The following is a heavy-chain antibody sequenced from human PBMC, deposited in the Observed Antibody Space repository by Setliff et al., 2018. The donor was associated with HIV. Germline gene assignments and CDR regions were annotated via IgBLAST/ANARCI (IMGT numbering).Heavy chain of an antibody. Sequence: TSETLSLTCAVYGGSFNGYYWSWIRQPPGKGQEWIGEINHSGSTNYNPSLKSRVTMSVDKSKNQFSLRLSSVTAADTAVYYCARARRAGSGPKYFQHWGQGTLVTVSS. CDR2: INHSGST. J-gene: IGHJ1*01. V-gene: IGHV4-34*01. CDR1: GGSFNGYY. D-gene: IGHD2-15*01. CDR3: ARARRAGSGPKYFQH.